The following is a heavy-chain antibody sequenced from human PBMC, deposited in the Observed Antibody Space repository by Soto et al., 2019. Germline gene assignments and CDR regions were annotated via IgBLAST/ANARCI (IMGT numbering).Heavy chain of an antibody. Sequence: SVKVSCKASGGTFSSYAISWVRQAPGQGLEWMGGIIPIFGTANYAQKFQGRVTITADESTSTAYMELSSLRSEDAAVYYCAREKDRTATGGHYYEYYCMDVWGQGTMVTVSS. CDR2: IIPIFGTA. D-gene: IGHD1-1*01. V-gene: IGHV1-69*13. J-gene: IGHJ6*02. CDR3: AREKDRTATGGHYYEYYCMDV. CDR1: GGTFSSYA.